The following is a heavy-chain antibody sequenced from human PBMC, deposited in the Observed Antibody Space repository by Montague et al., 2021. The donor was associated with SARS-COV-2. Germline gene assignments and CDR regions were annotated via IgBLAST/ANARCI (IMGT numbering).Heavy chain of an antibody. J-gene: IGHJ4*02. CDR2: IDWDDDK. Sequence: AVVKPSQTLTLTCTFSGFSLSTSGMCVSWIRQLPGKALEWLARIDWDDDKYYSTSLKTRLTISKDTSKNQVVLTMTNMDPVDTATYYCAREYSSGVYFDYWGQGTLVTVSS. CDR3: AREYSSGVYFDY. V-gene: IGHV2-70*11. D-gene: IGHD6-19*01. CDR1: GFSLSTSGMC.